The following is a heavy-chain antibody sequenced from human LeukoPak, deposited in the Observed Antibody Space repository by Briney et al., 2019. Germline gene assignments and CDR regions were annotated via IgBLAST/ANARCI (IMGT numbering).Heavy chain of an antibody. CDR2: VNPKSGNT. V-gene: IGHV1-8*01. J-gene: IGHJ5*02. CDR3: ARGQAGAINEWFDP. CDR1: GYTFTNYD. D-gene: IGHD1-26*01. Sequence: RASVKVSCKASGYTFTNYDINWVRQATGQGLEWMGWVNPKSGNTGFAQKFRGRVTVTRDTSITTAYMELSSLRPEDTAVYYCARGQAGAINEWFDPWGQGTLVTVSS.